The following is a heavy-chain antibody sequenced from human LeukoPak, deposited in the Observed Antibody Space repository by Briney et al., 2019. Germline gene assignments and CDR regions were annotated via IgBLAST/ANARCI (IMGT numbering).Heavy chain of an antibody. CDR1: GYSFTSYW. CDR3: ARYYYDSSGYFPPIDY. V-gene: IGHV5-51*01. J-gene: IGHJ4*02. D-gene: IGHD3-22*01. Sequence: NPGESLKISCKGSGYSFTSYWIGWVRQMPGKGLEWMGIIYPGDSDTRYSPSFQGQVTISADKSISTAYLQWSSLKASDIAMYYCARYYYDSSGYFPPIDYWGQGTLVTVSS. CDR2: IYPGDSDT.